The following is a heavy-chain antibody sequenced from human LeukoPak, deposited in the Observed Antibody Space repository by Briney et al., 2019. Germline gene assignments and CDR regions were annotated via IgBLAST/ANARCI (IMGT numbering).Heavy chain of an antibody. D-gene: IGHD4-17*01. CDR3: ARDSADYGHYDY. V-gene: IGHV1-46*01. J-gene: IGHJ4*02. CDR2: INPSGGST. CDR1: GYTFTSYF. Sequence: ASVKVSCKASGYTFTSYFMHWVRQAPGQGLDWMGIINPSGGSTSYAQKFQGRVTMTRDTSTSIVYMELSSLRSEDTAVYYCARDSADYGHYDYWGQGTLVTVTA.